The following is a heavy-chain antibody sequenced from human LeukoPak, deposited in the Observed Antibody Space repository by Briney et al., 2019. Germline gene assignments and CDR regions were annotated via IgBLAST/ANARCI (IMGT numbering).Heavy chain of an antibody. Sequence: GGSLRLSCAASGFTVSSNYMSWVRQAPGKGLEWVSVIYSGGSTYYADSVKGRFTISRDNSKNTLYLQMNSLRAEDTAVYYCARGPSTRSWSYYNYWGQGTLVTVSS. CDR1: GFTVSSNY. J-gene: IGHJ4*02. CDR3: ARGPSTRSWSYYNY. CDR2: IYSGGST. D-gene: IGHD3-10*01. V-gene: IGHV3-53*01.